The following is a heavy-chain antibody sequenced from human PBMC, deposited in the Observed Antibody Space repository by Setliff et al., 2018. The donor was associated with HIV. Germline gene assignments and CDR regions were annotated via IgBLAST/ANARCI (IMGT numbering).Heavy chain of an antibody. D-gene: IGHD3-9*01. V-gene: IGHV4-39*02. Sequence: PSETLSLTCTVSGVSTSSTSYYWGWIRQPPGKGLEWIGYIYYSGNTYYNPSLKSRVTISVDTSKNHFSLRLSSVTAADTAVYYCARSAYDILTGEWYFDYWGQGTLVTVSS. CDR3: ARSAYDILTGEWYFDY. J-gene: IGHJ4*02. CDR2: IYYSGNT. CDR1: GVSTSSTSYY.